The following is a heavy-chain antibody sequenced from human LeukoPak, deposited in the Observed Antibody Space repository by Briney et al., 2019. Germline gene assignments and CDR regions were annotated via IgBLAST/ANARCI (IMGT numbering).Heavy chain of an antibody. CDR3: AKDGFGELFGFYFDY. Sequence: GGSLRLSCAASGFTFSSYGMHWVRQAPGKGLEWVAVISYDGSNKYYADSVKGRFTISRDNSKNTLYLQMNSLRAEDTAVYYCAKDGFGELFGFYFDYWGQGTLVTVSS. CDR1: GFTFSSYG. D-gene: IGHD3-10*01. V-gene: IGHV3-30*18. CDR2: ISYDGSNK. J-gene: IGHJ4*02.